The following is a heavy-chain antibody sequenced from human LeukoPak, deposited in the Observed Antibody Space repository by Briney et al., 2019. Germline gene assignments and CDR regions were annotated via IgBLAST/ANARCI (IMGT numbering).Heavy chain of an antibody. D-gene: IGHD4-17*01. J-gene: IGHJ5*02. V-gene: IGHV3-23*01. CDR1: GFILSTYA. CDR3: AKDRADNGDRLRFDP. CDR2: ISGAGGRT. Sequence: GGSLRLSCAASGFILSTYAMSWVRQAPGKGPEWVSAISGAGGRTYYADSVKGRFTISRDNSKNTLYLQMDSLRAEDTAVYYCAKDRADNGDRLRFDPWGQGTLVTVSS.